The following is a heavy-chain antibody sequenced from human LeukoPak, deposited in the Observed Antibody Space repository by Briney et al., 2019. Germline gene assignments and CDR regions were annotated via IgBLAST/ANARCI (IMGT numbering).Heavy chain of an antibody. CDR3: ARDSSGDGYSSGYH. CDR1: GGSISSGSYY. J-gene: IGHJ5*02. Sequence: PSETLSLTCTVSGGSISSGSYYWSWIRQPAGKGLEWSGRIYTSGSTNYNPSLKRRVTISVDTSKNQFSLTLSSVTAADTAVYYCARDSSGDGYSSGYHWGQGTLVTVSS. D-gene: IGHD6-25*01. CDR2: IYTSGST. V-gene: IGHV4-61*02.